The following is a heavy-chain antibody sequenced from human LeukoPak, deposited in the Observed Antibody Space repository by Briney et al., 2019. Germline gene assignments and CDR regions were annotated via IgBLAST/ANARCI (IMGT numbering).Heavy chain of an antibody. D-gene: IGHD3-22*01. CDR1: GFTFSSYA. CDR3: AKHYYDSSGTPRYFDY. CDR2: IGGTNGRT. V-gene: IGHV3-23*01. Sequence: PGGSLRLSCAASGFTFSSYAMSWVRQAPGKGLESVSAIGGTNGRTYYADSVKGRFTISRDNSKNTLYLQMNSLRDEDTAVYYCAKHYYDSSGTPRYFDYWGQGTLVTVSS. J-gene: IGHJ4*02.